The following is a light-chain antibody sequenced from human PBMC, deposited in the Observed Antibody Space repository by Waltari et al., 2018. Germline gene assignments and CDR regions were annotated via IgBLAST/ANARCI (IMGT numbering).Light chain of an antibody. V-gene: IGLV2-14*03. J-gene: IGLJ1*01. Sequence: QSALTQPASVSGSPGQSITLPCTGTSSDVGGYNYVSWYQQYPGKAPKLVIYDVSNRPSGASNRFSGSKSGNTASLIISGLQAEDEADYYCSSYTSSSLYVFGTGTKVTVL. CDR1: SSDVGGYNY. CDR3: SSYTSSSLYV. CDR2: DVS.